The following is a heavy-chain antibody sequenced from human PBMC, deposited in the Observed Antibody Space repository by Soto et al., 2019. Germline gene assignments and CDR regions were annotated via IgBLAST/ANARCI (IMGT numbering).Heavy chain of an antibody. V-gene: IGHV4-59*01. CDR3: ARDQNGSPHFDY. D-gene: IGHD1-26*01. CDR1: GASISSYY. Sequence: QVQLQESGPGLVKPSETLSLTRTVSGASISSYYWSWIRQPPGKGLEWVGFIFHSGSTNCNPSLKSRVTFSVDTSKNQFSLKLTSVTAADTAVYYCARDQNGSPHFDYWGQGILITVSS. J-gene: IGHJ4*02. CDR2: IFHSGST.